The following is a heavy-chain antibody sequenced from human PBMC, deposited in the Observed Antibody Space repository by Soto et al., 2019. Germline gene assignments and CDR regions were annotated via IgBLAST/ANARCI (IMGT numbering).Heavy chain of an antibody. D-gene: IGHD6-13*01. CDR1: GDSITSNSYF. Sequence: ASETLSLTCTVSGDSITSNSYFWAWIRQPPGKGLEWIGSIYYSGTTYYNPSLKSRVTISVDRSKNQFSLKLSSVTAADTAVYYCARGIGIAAAAPLYYFDYWGQGTLVTVSS. CDR3: ARGIGIAAAAPLYYFDY. V-gene: IGHV4-39*01. CDR2: IYYSGTT. J-gene: IGHJ4*02.